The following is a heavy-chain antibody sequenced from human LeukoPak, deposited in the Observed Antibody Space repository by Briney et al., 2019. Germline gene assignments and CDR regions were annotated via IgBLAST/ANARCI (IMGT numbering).Heavy chain of an antibody. CDR1: GFTFSSYA. V-gene: IGHV3-23*01. D-gene: IGHD1-7*01. CDR2: ISGRGGST. CDR3: AKEVGTTGTTLAFFDL. Sequence: VGSLRLSCAASGFTFSSYAMSWVRQAPGKGLEWVSAISGRGGSTYYADSVKGRFTLSRDNSKNALYLQINSLRAEDTAIYYCAKEVGTTGTTLAFFDLWGRGTLVTVSS. J-gene: IGHJ2*01.